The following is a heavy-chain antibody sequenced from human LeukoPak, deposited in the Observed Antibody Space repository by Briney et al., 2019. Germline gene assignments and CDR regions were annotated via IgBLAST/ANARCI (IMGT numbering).Heavy chain of an antibody. CDR1: GFTFSSYE. V-gene: IGHV3-23*01. D-gene: IGHD3-10*01. CDR2: ISGSGSST. CDR3: AKDYSGSYSPRLFDY. Sequence: GGSLRLSCAASGFTFSSYETNWVRQPPGKGLEWGSAISGSGSSTYYADSVKGRFTISRDNSKNTLYLQMNSLRAEDTAVYYCAKDYSGSYSPRLFDYWGQGTLVTVSS. J-gene: IGHJ4*02.